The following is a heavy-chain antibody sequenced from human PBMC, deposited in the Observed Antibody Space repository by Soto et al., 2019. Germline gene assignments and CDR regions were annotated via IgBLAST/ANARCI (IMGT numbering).Heavy chain of an antibody. CDR1: GGSISSSSYY. J-gene: IGHJ6*02. Sequence: SETLSLTCTVSGGSISSSSYYWGWIRQPPGKGLEWIGSIYYSGNAYYNPSLKSRVTISVDTAKNQFSLKLSSVTAADTAVYYCARQQLVGDYYYGMDVWGQGTTVTVSS. CDR2: IYYSGNA. V-gene: IGHV4-39*01. CDR3: ARQQLVGDYYYGMDV. D-gene: IGHD6-13*01.